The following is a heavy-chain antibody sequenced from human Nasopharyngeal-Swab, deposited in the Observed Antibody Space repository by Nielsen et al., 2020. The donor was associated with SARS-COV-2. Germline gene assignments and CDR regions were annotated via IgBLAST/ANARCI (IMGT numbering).Heavy chain of an antibody. Sequence: VRQAPGKGLEWVGRIKSRKDGETADYASPVKGRFIISRDDSKETLYLQMNRMETDDTAVYYCTTRGGYWGQGTLVTVSS. J-gene: IGHJ4*02. D-gene: IGHD3-10*01. CDR3: TTRGGY. V-gene: IGHV3-15*01. CDR2: IKSRKDGETA.